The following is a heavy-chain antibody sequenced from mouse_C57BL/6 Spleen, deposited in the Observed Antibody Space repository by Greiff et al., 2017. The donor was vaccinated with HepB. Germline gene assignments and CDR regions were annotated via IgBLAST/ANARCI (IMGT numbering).Heavy chain of an antibody. CDR1: GFNIKNTY. D-gene: IGHD1-1*01. J-gene: IGHJ1*03. CDR3: ARHYGSSWYFDV. CDR2: IDPANGNT. V-gene: IGHV14-3*01. Sequence: EVKLVESVAELVRPGASVKLSCTASGFNIKNTYMHWVKQRPEQGLEWIGRIDPANGNTKYAPKFQGKATITADTSSNTDYLQLSSLTSEDTAIYYCARHYGSSWYFDVWGTGTTVTVSS.